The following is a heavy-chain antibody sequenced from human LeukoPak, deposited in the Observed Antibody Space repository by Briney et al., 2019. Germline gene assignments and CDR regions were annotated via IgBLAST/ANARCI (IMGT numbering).Heavy chain of an antibody. CDR3: ARAGFRRGLSGYYSH. D-gene: IGHD3-22*01. CDR2: IYYSGST. Sequence: PSETLSLTCTVSGGSISSSSYYWGWIRQPPGKGLEWIGSIYYSGSTYYNPSLKSRVTISVDTSKNQFSLKLSSVTAADTAVYYCARAGFRRGLSGYYSHWGQGTLVTVSS. J-gene: IGHJ4*02. CDR1: GGSISSSSYY. V-gene: IGHV4-39*07.